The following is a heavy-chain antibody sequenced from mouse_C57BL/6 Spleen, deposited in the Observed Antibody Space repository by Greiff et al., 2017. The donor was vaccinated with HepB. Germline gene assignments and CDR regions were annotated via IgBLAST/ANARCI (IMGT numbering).Heavy chain of an antibody. D-gene: IGHD2-2*01. CDR3: ARRGGYARYAMDY. V-gene: IGHV5-17*01. J-gene: IGHJ4*01. Sequence: EVHLVESGGGLVKPGGSLKLSCAASGFTFSDYGMHWVRQAPEKGLEWVAYISSGSSTIYYADTVKGRFTISRDNAKNTLFLQMTSLRSEDTAMYDSARRGGYARYAMDYWGQGTSVTVSA. CDR1: GFTFSDYG. CDR2: ISSGSSTI.